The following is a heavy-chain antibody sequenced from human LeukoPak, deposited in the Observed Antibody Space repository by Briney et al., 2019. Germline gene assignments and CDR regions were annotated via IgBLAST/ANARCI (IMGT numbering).Heavy chain of an antibody. CDR1: GGSISSYY. Sequence: PSETLSLTCTVSGGSISSYYWSWIRQPAGKGLEWIGRIYTSGSTKYNSPLKSRVTMSVDTSKNQFSLKLSSVTAADTAVYYCARVVATMIVVVKVYYFDYWGQGTLVTVSS. D-gene: IGHD3-22*01. J-gene: IGHJ4*02. V-gene: IGHV4-4*07. CDR2: IYTSGST. CDR3: ARVVATMIVVVKVYYFDY.